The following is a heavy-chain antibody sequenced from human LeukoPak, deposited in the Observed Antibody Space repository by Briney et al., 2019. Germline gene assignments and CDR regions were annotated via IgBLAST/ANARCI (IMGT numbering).Heavy chain of an antibody. CDR2: IYRDGSS. Sequence: PGGSLRLSCVASGLSVSSNYMSWVRQAPGKGLEWVSVIYRDGSSYYAESVKGRFTISRDNSKNTLYIQMNSLRAEDTAVYYCARSFYDILIGYYQYFDYWAQGTLVTVSS. CDR1: GLSVSSNY. J-gene: IGHJ4*02. CDR3: ARSFYDILIGYYQYFDY. D-gene: IGHD3-9*01. V-gene: IGHV3-66*01.